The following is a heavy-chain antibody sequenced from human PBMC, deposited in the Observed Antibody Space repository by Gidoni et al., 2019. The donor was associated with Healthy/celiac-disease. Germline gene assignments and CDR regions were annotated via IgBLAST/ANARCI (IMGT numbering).Heavy chain of an antibody. J-gene: IGHJ3*02. CDR3: ARVQKGKGPVLSNAFDI. V-gene: IGHV1-46*01. CDR1: GYTFTSHY. D-gene: IGHD2-15*01. CDR2: INPSGGST. Sequence: QVQLVQSGAEVKKPGASVKVSCKASGYTFTSHYMHWVRQAPGQGLEWMGIINPSGGSTSYAQKFQGRVTMTRDTSTSTVYMELSSLRSEDTAVYYCARVQKGKGPVLSNAFDIWGQGTMVTVSS.